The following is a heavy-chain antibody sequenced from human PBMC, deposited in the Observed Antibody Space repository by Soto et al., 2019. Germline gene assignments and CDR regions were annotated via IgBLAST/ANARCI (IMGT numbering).Heavy chain of an antibody. Sequence: GSLRLSCAASGFTFSSYSMNWVRQAPGKGLEWVSSISSSSSYIYYADSVEGRFTISRDNAKNSLYLQMNSLRAEDTAVYYCARGNDFWSGYYLYYYYGMDVWGQGTTVTVSS. D-gene: IGHD3-3*01. CDR1: GFTFSSYS. CDR3: ARGNDFWSGYYLYYYYGMDV. J-gene: IGHJ6*02. CDR2: ISSSSSYI. V-gene: IGHV3-21*01.